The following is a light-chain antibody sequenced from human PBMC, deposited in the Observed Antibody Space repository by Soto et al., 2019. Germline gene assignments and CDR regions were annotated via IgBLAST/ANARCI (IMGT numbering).Light chain of an antibody. CDR3: QQHDKLPPA. Sequence: EIVMTQSPSTLSVSPGERVTLSCRASQSVSSNLAWYQQKPGQVPRLLIYGASTRATGFPARFSGSGAGTNFSLTISSLQSEDFAVYYCQQHDKLPPAFGQGTKVDVK. CDR2: GAS. V-gene: IGKV3-15*01. J-gene: IGKJ1*01. CDR1: QSVSSN.